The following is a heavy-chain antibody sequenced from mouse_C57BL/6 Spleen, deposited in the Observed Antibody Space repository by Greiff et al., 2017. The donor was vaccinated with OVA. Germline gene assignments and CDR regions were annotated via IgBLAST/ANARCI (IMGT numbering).Heavy chain of an antibody. J-gene: IGHJ1*03. CDR2: IDPSDSYT. D-gene: IGHD2-2*01. CDR3: ARVATMVTTEYFDV. Sequence: VQLQQPGAELVRPGTSVKLSCKASGYTFTSYWMHWVKQRPGQGLEWIGVIDPSDSYTNYNQKFKGKATLTVDTSSSTAYMQLSSLTSEDSAVYYCARVATMVTTEYFDVWGTGTTVTVSS. V-gene: IGHV1-59*01. CDR1: GYTFTSYW.